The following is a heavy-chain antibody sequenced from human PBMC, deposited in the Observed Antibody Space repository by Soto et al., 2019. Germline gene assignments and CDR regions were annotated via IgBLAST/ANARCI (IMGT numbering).Heavy chain of an antibody. CDR1: GYTFTSYG. V-gene: IGHV1-18*04. CDR2: ISAYNGNT. J-gene: IGHJ6*02. D-gene: IGHD3-10*01. CDR3: ARDTRARITMVRGVIIDYYYYYGMDV. Sequence: ASVKVSCKASGYTFTSYGISWVRQAPGQGLEWMGWISAYNGNTNYAQKLQGRVTMTTDTSTSTAYMELRSLRSDDTAVYYCARDTRARITMVRGVIIDYYYYYGMDVWGLGTTVTVSS.